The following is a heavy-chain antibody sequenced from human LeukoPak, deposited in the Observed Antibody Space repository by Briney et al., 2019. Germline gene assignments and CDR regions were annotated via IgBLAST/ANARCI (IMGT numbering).Heavy chain of an antibody. V-gene: IGHV4-39*01. Sequence: SETLPLTCTVSGGSISSSNYWGWIRQPPGKGLEWIGSIFYSGSIYYNPSLKSRVTISVDTSKNQFSLKLSSVTAADTAVYYCARRARGSYLYYFDYWGQGTLVTVSS. CDR3: ARRARGSYLYYFDY. CDR1: GGSISSSNY. D-gene: IGHD3-10*01. J-gene: IGHJ4*02. CDR2: IFYSGSI.